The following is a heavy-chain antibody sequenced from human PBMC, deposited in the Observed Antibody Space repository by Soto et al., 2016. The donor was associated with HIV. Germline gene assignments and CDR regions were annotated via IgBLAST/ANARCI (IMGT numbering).Heavy chain of an antibody. CDR1: GFTFSSYW. CDR3: ASHCSDTTCYEFIDY. Sequence: EVQLVESGGGLVQPGGSLRLSCAVSGFTFSSYWMTWVRQAPGKGLEWVANINQDGSQTYCADSVKGRFTISRDNAKNSLSLQLNSLRAGDTAVYFCASHCSDTTCYEFIDYWGQGTLVTVSS. D-gene: IGHD2-2*01. J-gene: IGHJ4*02. V-gene: IGHV3-7*01. CDR2: INQDGSQT.